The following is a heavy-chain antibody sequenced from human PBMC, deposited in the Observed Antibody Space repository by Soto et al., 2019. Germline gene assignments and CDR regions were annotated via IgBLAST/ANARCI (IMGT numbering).Heavy chain of an antibody. Sequence: SETLSLTCTVSGGSISSYYWGWIRQPPGKGLEWIGSMYYSGSTYYNPSLKSRLTISVDTSKNHFSLKLTSVTAADTAVYFCARRGSRLSVAVAAFDYWSQGTLVTVSS. V-gene: IGHV4-39*02. J-gene: IGHJ4*02. D-gene: IGHD6-19*01. CDR1: GGSISSYY. CDR3: ARRGSRLSVAVAAFDY. CDR2: MYYSGST.